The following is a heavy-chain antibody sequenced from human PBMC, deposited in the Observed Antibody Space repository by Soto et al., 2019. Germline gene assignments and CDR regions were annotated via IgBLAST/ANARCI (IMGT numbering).Heavy chain of an antibody. CDR2: ISAYNGNT. CDR1: RFTFTSYC. V-gene: IGHV1-18*01. J-gene: IGHJ5*02. CDR3: ARGGIAAAGTRGIPFAP. D-gene: IGHD6-13*01. Sequence: SVKPSSKASRFTFTSYCRCWVRHSPRQGLEWMGWISAYNGNTNYAQKLQGRVTMTTDTSTSTAYMELRSLRSDDTAVYYCARGGIAAAGTRGIPFAPWRQRTLVPVSP.